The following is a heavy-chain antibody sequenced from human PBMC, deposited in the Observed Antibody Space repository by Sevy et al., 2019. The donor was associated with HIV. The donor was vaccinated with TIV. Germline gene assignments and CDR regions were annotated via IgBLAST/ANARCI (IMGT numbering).Heavy chain of an antibody. V-gene: IGHV3-21*01. CDR1: GFTFSSYS. D-gene: IGHD4-17*01. CDR3: ARDGIYGDYYYYYGMDV. J-gene: IGHJ6*02. CDR2: ISSSSSYI. Sequence: GGSPRLSCAASGFTFSSYSMNWVRQAPGKGLEWVSSISSSSSYIYYADSVKGRFTISRDNAKNSLYLQMNSLRAEDTAVYYCARDGIYGDYYYYYGMDVWGQGTTVTVSS.